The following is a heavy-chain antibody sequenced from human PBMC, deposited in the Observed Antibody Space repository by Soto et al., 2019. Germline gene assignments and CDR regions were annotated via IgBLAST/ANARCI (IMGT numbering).Heavy chain of an antibody. CDR3: AKGIGYDFWSGYWNWFDP. V-gene: IGHV3-30*18. CDR2: ISYDGSNK. D-gene: IGHD3-3*01. J-gene: IGHJ5*02. Sequence: QVQLVESGGGVVQPGRSLRLSCAASGFTFSSYGMHWVRQAPGKGLEWVAVISYDGSNKYYADSVKGRFTISRDNSKNTLYLQMNGLRAEDTAVYYCAKGIGYDFWSGYWNWFDPWGQGTLVTVSS. CDR1: GFTFSSYG.